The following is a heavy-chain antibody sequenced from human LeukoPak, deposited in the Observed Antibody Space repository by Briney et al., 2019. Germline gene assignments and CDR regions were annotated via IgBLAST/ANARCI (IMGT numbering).Heavy chain of an antibody. CDR3: VRTYFGWYFDL. CDR1: GFSFSSFW. V-gene: IGHV3-7*01. D-gene: IGHD2/OR15-2a*01. J-gene: IGHJ2*01. CDR2: TNQDGSEK. Sequence: GGSLRLSCAVSGFSFSSFWMNWVRQGPGTGLEWGANTNQDGSEKYYVDSVKGRLTISRDNAKNSLYLQMNSLRAEDTAVYYCVRTYFGWYFDLWGPGTLVSASS.